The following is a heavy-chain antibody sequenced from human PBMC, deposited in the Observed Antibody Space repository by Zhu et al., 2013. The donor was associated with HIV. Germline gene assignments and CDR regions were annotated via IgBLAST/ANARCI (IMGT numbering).Heavy chain of an antibody. Sequence: EVQLLESGGGLVQPGGSLRLSCAASGFTFSSYAVSWVRQAPGKGLEWVSSISGSGGSTNYADSVKGRFTISRDSSKNTVYLQMNSLRAEDTAVYYCAKNAEQWLLRHFQHCGQGTLVTVSS. CDR3: AKNAEQWLLRHFQH. D-gene: IGHD6-19*01. J-gene: IGHJ1*01. CDR2: ISGSGGST. V-gene: IGHV3-23*01. CDR1: GFTFSSYA.